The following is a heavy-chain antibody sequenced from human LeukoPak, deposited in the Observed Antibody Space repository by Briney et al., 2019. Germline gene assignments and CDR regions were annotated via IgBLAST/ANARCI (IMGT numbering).Heavy chain of an antibody. D-gene: IGHD1-26*01. CDR3: ARMASSGSSTWLDP. CDR2: IDWDDDK. J-gene: IGHJ5*02. V-gene: IGHV2-70*04. Sequence: SGPTLVNPTPPLTLTCTFSGFSLSASGVRVSLIRQPPGKALEWLARIDWDDDKFYSTSLKTRLTISKDTSKNQVVLTMTNMDPVDTATYYCARMASSGSSTWLDPWGQGTRVTVSS. CDR1: GFSLSASGVR.